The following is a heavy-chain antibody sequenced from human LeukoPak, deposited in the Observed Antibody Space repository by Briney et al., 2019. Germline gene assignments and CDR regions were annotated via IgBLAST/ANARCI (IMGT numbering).Heavy chain of an antibody. CDR3: AKDRGDPYYFDY. CDR2: ISYDGSNK. Sequence: GGSLRLSCATSGFTFSSSGMHWVRQAPGKGLEWVAVISYDGSNKYYADSVKGRFTISRDNSKNTLYLQMNSLRAEDTAVYYCAKDRGDPYYFDYWGQGTLVTVSS. J-gene: IGHJ4*02. V-gene: IGHV3-30*18. D-gene: IGHD3-10*01. CDR1: GFTFSSSG.